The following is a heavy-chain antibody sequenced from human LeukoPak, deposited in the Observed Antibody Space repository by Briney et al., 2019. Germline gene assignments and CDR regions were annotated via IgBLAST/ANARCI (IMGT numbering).Heavy chain of an antibody. J-gene: IGHJ4*02. Sequence: GGSLRLSCVASGSNFRNSWMTWVRQAPGKGLEWVANIKQDGTKTYYADSVKGRFTISRDSAKNSLYLQMNSLRVEDTAVYYCATAEYTVALDYWGQGTLITVSS. CDR1: GSNFRNSW. CDR3: ATAEYTVALDY. CDR2: IKQDGTKT. V-gene: IGHV3-7*01. D-gene: IGHD5-12*01.